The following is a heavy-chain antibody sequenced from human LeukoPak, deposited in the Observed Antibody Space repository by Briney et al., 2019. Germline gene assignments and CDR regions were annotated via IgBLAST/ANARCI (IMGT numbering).Heavy chain of an antibody. V-gene: IGHV3-30*02. D-gene: IGHD3-22*01. Sequence: GGSLRLSCAASGFTFSNYAMHWVRQAPGKGLEWVAFIRYDGSNKYYADSVKGRFTISRDNSKNTLYLQMNSLRAEDTAVYYCARGPPWYYDSSGTPDYWGQGTLVTVSS. CDR3: ARGPPWYYDSSGTPDY. CDR2: IRYDGSNK. CDR1: GFTFSNYA. J-gene: IGHJ4*02.